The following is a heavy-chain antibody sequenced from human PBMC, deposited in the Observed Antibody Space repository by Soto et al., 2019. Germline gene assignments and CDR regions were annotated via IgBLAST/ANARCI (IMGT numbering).Heavy chain of an antibody. CDR3: ASDSRLGAFDI. V-gene: IGHV1-46*01. J-gene: IGHJ3*02. CDR2: INPSGGST. D-gene: IGHD4-17*01. CDR1: GYTFTAQY. Sequence: ASVKVSCKASGYTFTAQYLHWVRQAPGQGLEWMGIINPSGGSTSYAQKFQGRVTMTRDTSTSTVYMELSSLRSEDTAVYYCASDSRLGAFDIWGQGTMVTVSS.